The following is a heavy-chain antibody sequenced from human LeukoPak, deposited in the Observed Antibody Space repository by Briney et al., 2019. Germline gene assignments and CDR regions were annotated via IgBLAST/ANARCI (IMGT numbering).Heavy chain of an antibody. D-gene: IGHD1-26*01. CDR3: ARGGSGFLYDY. CDR1: GFTVSSHY. Sequence: GGSLRLSCAASGFTVSSHYMTWVRQAPGKGLEWVSVIYSGGSTYYADSVKGRLTISRDISKNTLYLQMNSLRVEDTAVYYCARGGSGFLYDYWGQGTLVTVSS. V-gene: IGHV3-66*01. CDR2: IYSGGST. J-gene: IGHJ4*02.